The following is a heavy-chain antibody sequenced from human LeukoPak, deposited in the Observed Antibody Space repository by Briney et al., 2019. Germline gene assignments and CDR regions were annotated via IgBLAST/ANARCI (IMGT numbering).Heavy chain of an antibody. J-gene: IGHJ3*02. D-gene: IGHD3-10*01. CDR2: ISGDGGST. CDR3: AKPITMDAFDI. V-gene: IGHV3-43*02. CDR1: GFTFSSYA. Sequence: GGSLRLSCAASGFTFSSYAMSWVRQAPGKGLEWVSLISGDGGSTYYADSVKGRFTISRDNSKNSLYLQMNSLRTEDTALYYCAKPITMDAFDIWGQGTMVTVSS.